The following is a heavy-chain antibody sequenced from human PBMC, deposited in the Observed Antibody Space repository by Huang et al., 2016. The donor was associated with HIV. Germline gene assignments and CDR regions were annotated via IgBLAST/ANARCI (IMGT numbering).Heavy chain of an antibody. CDR3: ARGGAPYYDFWSGGHHYGMDV. V-gene: IGHV3-7*04. CDR1: GFTFRSYW. Sequence: EVQLVESGGGLVQPGGSLSLSCAASGFTFRSYWMSWVRQAPGKGLEWVANIKQYGSEKYYGDPVKGRFTISRDNVKNALYLQMYSLRVEDTAIYYCARGGAPYYDFWSGGHHYGMDVWGQGTTVTVSS. CDR2: IKQYGSEK. D-gene: IGHD3-3*01. J-gene: IGHJ6*02.